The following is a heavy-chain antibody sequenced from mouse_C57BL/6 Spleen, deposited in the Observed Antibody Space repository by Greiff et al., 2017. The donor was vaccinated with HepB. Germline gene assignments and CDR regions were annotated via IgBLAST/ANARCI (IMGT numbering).Heavy chain of an antibody. D-gene: IGHD1-1*01. CDR2: IYPGDGDT. CDR1: GYAFSSYW. CDR3: ARSSSYVGSSMDY. Sequence: VQLQQSGAELVKPGASVKISCKASGYAFSSYWMNWVKQRPGKGLEWIGQIYPGDGDTNYNGKFKGKATLTADKSSSTAYMQLSSLTSEDSAVYFCARSSSYVGSSMDYWGQGTSVTVSS. V-gene: IGHV1-80*01. J-gene: IGHJ4*01.